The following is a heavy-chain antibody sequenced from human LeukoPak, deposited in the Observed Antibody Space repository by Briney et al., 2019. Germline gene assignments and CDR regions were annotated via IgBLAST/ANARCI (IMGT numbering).Heavy chain of an antibody. CDR2: FSGSGGDT. Sequence: GGSLRLSCAASGFTFSSYAMSWVRQAPGKGLEWVSAFSGSGGDTYYADSVKGRFTISRDNSKNTLYLQMNSLRAEDTAVYYCVRGPYGASISNWFDPWGQGLLVTVSS. J-gene: IGHJ5*02. V-gene: IGHV3-23*01. CDR3: VRGPYGASISNWFDP. CDR1: GFTFSSYA. D-gene: IGHD4/OR15-4a*01.